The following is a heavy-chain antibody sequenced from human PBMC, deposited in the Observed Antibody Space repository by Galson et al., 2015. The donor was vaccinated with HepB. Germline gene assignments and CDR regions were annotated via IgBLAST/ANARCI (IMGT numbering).Heavy chain of an antibody. CDR3: ARVAYCSSTSCYSHYGMDV. D-gene: IGHD2-2*01. J-gene: IGHJ6*02. CDR2: ISRSGDIT. Sequence: LRLSCAVSGFTFESYEMKWVRQAPGKGLEWVSYISRSGDITYYADSVKGRFTISRDNAKNSLYLQMNSLRAEDTAVYYCARVAYCSSTSCYSHYGMDVWGQGTTVTVSS. V-gene: IGHV3-48*03. CDR1: GFTFESYE.